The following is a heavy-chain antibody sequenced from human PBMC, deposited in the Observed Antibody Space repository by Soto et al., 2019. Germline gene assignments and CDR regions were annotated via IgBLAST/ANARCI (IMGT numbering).Heavy chain of an antibody. D-gene: IGHD6-13*01. J-gene: IGHJ4*02. V-gene: IGHV3-23*01. Sequence: EVQLLESGGGLVQPGGSLRLSCAASGFTFSSYAMSWVRQAPGKGLEWVSAISGSGGSTYYADSVKGRFTISRDNSKNTLDLQMNSLRAEDTAVYYCAKDLRKGDSSSWYYFDYWGQGTLVTVSS. CDR1: GFTFSSYA. CDR3: AKDLRKGDSSSWYYFDY. CDR2: ISGSGGST.